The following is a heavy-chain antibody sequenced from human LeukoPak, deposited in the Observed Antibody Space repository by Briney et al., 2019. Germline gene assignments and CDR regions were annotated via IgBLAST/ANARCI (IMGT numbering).Heavy chain of an antibody. Sequence: SETLSLTCTVSGCSISSSCYYWGRIPQPPGLGLEWIGSIYYSGSTYYNPSLKSRVTISVDTSKNQFSLKLSSVTAADTAVYYCARRFHDILTGYYIFDYWGQGTLVSVSS. J-gene: IGHJ4*02. CDR3: ARRFHDILTGYYIFDY. D-gene: IGHD3-9*01. CDR1: GCSISSSCYY. CDR2: IYYSGST. V-gene: IGHV4-39*07.